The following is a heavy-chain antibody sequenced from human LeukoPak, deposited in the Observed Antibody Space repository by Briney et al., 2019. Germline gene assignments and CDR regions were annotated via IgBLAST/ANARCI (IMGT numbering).Heavy chain of an antibody. CDR1: GGSISSSSYY. V-gene: IGHV4-39*07. D-gene: IGHD3-10*01. Sequence: SETLSLTCTVSGGSISSSSYYWGWIRQPPGKVLEWIGSIYYSGSTYYNPSLKSRVTISVNTSKNQFSLKLSSVTAADTAVYYCARAMGSVLLWFGELLDYWGQGTLVTVSS. CDR2: IYYSGST. J-gene: IGHJ4*02. CDR3: ARAMGSVLLWFGELLDY.